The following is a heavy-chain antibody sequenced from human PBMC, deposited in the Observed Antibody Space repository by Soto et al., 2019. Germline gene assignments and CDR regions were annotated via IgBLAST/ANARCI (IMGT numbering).Heavy chain of an antibody. D-gene: IGHD1-1*01. Sequence: SETLSLTCAVYGGSFSGYYGSWIRQPPGKGLEWIGEINHSGSTNYNPSLKSRVTISVDTSKNQFSLKLSSVTAADTAVYYCARYNWGAMGAFDIWGQGTMVTVSS. J-gene: IGHJ3*02. V-gene: IGHV4-34*01. CDR2: INHSGST. CDR3: ARYNWGAMGAFDI. CDR1: GGSFSGYY.